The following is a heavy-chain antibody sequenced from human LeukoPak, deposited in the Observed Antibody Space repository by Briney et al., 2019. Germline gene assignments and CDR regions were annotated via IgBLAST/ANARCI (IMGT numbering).Heavy chain of an antibody. V-gene: IGHV3-13*01. CDR2: IGTIGDT. Sequence: GGSLRLSCAASGFTFSSSDMHWVRQAAGKGPEWVSAIGTIGDTYYPGSVKGRFTISRENAKNSLYLQMNSLRAEDTAVYYCAELGITMIGGVWGKGTTVTISS. D-gene: IGHD3-10*02. CDR3: AELGITMIGGV. CDR1: GFTFSSSD. J-gene: IGHJ6*04.